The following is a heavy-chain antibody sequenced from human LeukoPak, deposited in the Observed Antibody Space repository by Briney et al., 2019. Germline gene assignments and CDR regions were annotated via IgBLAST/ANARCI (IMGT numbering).Heavy chain of an antibody. J-gene: IGHJ4*02. V-gene: IGHV3-33*01. CDR1: GFTFSSYG. CDR3: AREGGYSGYDSFDY. D-gene: IGHD5-12*01. CDR2: IWYDGSNK. Sequence: PRGSLRLSCAASGFTFSSYGMHWVRQAPGKGLEWVAVIWYDGSNKYYADSVKGRFTISRDNSKNTLYLQMNSLRAEDTAVYYCAREGGYSGYDSFDYWGQGTLVTVSS.